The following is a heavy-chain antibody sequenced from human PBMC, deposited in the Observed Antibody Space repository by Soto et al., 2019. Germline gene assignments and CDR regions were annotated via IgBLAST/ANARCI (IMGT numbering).Heavy chain of an antibody. D-gene: IGHD6-6*01. CDR2: ISYDGSNK. CDR1: GFTFSSYA. J-gene: IGHJ5*02. V-gene: IGHV3-30-3*01. CDR3: ARDSEIAARPTYNWFDP. Sequence: QVQLVESGGGVVQPGRSLRLSCAASGFTFSSYAMHWVRQAPGKGLEWVAVISYDGSNKYYADSVKGRFTISRDNSKNTLYLQMNSLRAEDTAVYYCARDSEIAARPTYNWFDPWGQGTLVTVSS.